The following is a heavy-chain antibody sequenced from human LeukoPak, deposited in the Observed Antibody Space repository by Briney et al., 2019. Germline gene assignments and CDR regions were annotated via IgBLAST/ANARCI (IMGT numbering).Heavy chain of an antibody. D-gene: IGHD6-6*01. V-gene: IGHV4-34*01. J-gene: IGHJ4*02. Sequence: PSETLSLTCAVYGGSFSGYYWSWIRQPPGKGLEWIGEINHSGSTNYNPSLKSRVTISVDTSKNQFSLKLSSVTAADTAVYYCARESFAARWDWGQGTLVTVSS. CDR2: INHSGST. CDR1: GGSFSGYY. CDR3: ARESFAARWD.